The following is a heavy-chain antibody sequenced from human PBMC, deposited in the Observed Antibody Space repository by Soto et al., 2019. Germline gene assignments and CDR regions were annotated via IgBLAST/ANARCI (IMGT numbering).Heavy chain of an antibody. CDR3: GRAPPPYSRSWYGFFDY. V-gene: IGHV4-31*03. D-gene: IGHD6-13*01. CDR1: GGSISSGGYY. CDR2: IYYSGST. J-gene: IGHJ4*02. Sequence: LSLTCTVSGGSISSGGYYWSWIRQHPGKGLEWIGYIYYSGSTYYNPSLKSRVTISVDTSKNQFSLKLSSVTAADTAVYYCGRAPPPYSRSWYGFFDYWGQGTLVTVSS.